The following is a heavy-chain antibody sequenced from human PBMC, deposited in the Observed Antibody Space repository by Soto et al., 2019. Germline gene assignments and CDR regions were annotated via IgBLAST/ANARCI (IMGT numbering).Heavy chain of an antibody. D-gene: IGHD3-10*01. J-gene: IGHJ4*02. Sequence: PGGSLRLSCAASGFTFSSYSMNWVRQAPGKGLEWVSYISSSSSTIYYADSVKGRFTISRDNAKNSLYLQMNSLRAEDTAVYYCARDSPRNYYGWGSYLDYWGRGPLVTVS. CDR3: ARDSPRNYYGWGSYLDY. CDR2: ISSSSSTI. V-gene: IGHV3-48*01. CDR1: GFTFSSYS.